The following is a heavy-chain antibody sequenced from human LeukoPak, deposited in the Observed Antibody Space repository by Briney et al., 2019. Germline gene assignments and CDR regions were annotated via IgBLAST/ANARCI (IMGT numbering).Heavy chain of an antibody. D-gene: IGHD2-15*01. Sequence: SETLSLTCAVYGGSFSGYYWSWIHQPPGKGLEWIGEINHSGSTNYNPSLKSRVAISVDTSKNQFSLKLSSVTAADTAVYYCASTELGYCSGGSCYGGSYFDYWGQGTLVTVSS. J-gene: IGHJ4*02. V-gene: IGHV4-34*01. CDR2: INHSGST. CDR1: GGSFSGYY. CDR3: ASTELGYCSGGSCYGGSYFDY.